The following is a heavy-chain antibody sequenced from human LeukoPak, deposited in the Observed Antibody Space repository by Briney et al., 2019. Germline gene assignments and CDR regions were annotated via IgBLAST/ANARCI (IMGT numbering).Heavy chain of an antibody. CDR2: IIPIFGTA. CDR3: FWSGYYTDGYFDY. D-gene: IGHD3-3*01. V-gene: IGHV1-69*06. Sequence: ASVKVSCKASGGTFSSYAISWVRQAPGQGLEWMGGIIPIFGTANYAQKFQGRVTITAGKSTSTAYMELSSLRSEDTAVYYCFWSGYYTDGYFDYWGQGTLVTVSS. CDR1: GGTFSSYA. J-gene: IGHJ4*02.